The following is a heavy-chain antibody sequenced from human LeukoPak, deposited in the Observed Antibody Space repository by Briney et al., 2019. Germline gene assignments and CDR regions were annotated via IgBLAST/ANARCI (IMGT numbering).Heavy chain of an antibody. CDR1: GCTVSSNY. J-gene: IGHJ4*02. Sequence: PGGSLRLSCAASGCTVSSNYMSWVREAPGKGLEWVSVIYSGGSTYYADSVKGRFTISRDNSKNTLYLQMNSLRAEDTAVYYCASDSGWYFRYWGQGTLVTVSS. CDR2: IYSGGST. D-gene: IGHD6-19*01. V-gene: IGHV3-66*01. CDR3: ASDSGWYFRY.